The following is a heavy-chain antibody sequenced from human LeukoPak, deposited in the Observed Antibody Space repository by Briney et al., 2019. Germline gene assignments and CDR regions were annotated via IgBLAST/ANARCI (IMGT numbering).Heavy chain of an antibody. V-gene: IGHV4-4*02. CDR3: GRGRRYDSEGYKTFGWYFDL. D-gene: IGHD3-22*01. J-gene: IGHJ2*01. Sequence: LETLSLTCAVSGGSISSSNWWSWVRQPPGKGLEWIGEIYHSGSTNYNPSLRSRVTISVGKSKNHFSLKLTSVTAADTAVYYCGRGRRYDSEGYKTFGWYFDLWGRGTLVAVSS. CDR2: IYHSGST. CDR1: GGSISSSNW.